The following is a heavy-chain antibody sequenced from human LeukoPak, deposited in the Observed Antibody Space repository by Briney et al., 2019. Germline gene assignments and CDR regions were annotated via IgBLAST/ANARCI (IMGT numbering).Heavy chain of an antibody. CDR3: ARLYYYGSGTYFNVGPFYYYAMDV. V-gene: IGHV4-39*01. Sequence: KTSETLSLTCTVSGGSISTSTYYWAWIRQPPGKGLEWIGSISYSGSTNYSPSLKSRVTISVDTSKNQFSLKLSSVTAADTAVYYCARLYYYGSGTYFNVGPFYYYAMDVWGQGTTVTVSS. D-gene: IGHD3-10*01. CDR2: ISYSGST. J-gene: IGHJ6*02. CDR1: GGSISTSTYY.